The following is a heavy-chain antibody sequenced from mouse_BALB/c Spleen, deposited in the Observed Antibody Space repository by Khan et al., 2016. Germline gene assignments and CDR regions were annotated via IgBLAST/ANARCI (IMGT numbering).Heavy chain of an antibody. CDR3: ARSRGSSYDYYAMDY. CDR1: GYTFTDYS. D-gene: IGHD1-1*01. V-gene: IGHV9-2-1*01. J-gene: IGHJ4*01. Sequence: QIQLVQSGPELKKPGETVKISCKASGYTFTDYSMHWVKQAPGKGLKWMGWINTETGEQTYADDFKGRFAFSLETSASTAYLQINNLKNEDTATYFCARSRGSSYDYYAMDYWGQGTSVTVSS. CDR2: INTETGEQ.